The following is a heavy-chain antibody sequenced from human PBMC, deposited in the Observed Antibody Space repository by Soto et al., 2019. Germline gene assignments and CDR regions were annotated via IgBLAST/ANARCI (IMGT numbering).Heavy chain of an antibody. Sequence: SETLSLTCTVSGGSISSGDYYWIWIRQPPGKGLEWIGYIYYSGSTYYNPSLKSRVTISVDTSKNQFSLKLSSVTAADTAVYYCARDMGDYDILTGYPTGNYYYMDVWGKGTTVTVSS. D-gene: IGHD3-9*01. CDR1: GGSISSGDYY. CDR2: IYYSGST. CDR3: ARDMGDYDILTGYPTGNYYYMDV. J-gene: IGHJ6*03. V-gene: IGHV4-30-4*01.